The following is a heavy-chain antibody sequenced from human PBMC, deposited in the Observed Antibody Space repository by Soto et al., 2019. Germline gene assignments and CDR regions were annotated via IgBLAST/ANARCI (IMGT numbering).Heavy chain of an antibody. J-gene: IGHJ6*02. CDR3: ARRIAVAGYYDGHGMDV. D-gene: IGHD6-19*01. CDR2: IFYTGST. V-gene: IGHV4-59*08. CDR1: GGSISSYY. Sequence: QVQLQESGPGLVKPSETLSLNCTVSGGSISSYYWSWIRKPPGQGLEWIGYIFYTGSTDYNPSLKSRVTISIDTSKNQSSLTLSSGTAADSAVDYCARRIAVAGYYDGHGMDVWGQGTTVTVSS.